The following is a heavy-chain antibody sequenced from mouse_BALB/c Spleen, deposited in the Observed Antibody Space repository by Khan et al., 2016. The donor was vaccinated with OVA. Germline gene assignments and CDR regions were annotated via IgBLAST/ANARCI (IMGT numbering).Heavy chain of an antibody. CDR3: SRSGYGFGAY. Sequence: QVQLQQSGAELVRPGTSVKVSCKASGYAFTDYLIEWLKQRPGQGLEWIGVINPGSGGTHYNEKFMDRATLTADKSSSTAYMQLSSLTSDDSAVYFCSRSGYGFGAYWGPGTLVTVSA. J-gene: IGHJ3*01. CDR2: INPGSGGT. D-gene: IGHD3-2*02. CDR1: GYAFTDYL. V-gene: IGHV1-54*01.